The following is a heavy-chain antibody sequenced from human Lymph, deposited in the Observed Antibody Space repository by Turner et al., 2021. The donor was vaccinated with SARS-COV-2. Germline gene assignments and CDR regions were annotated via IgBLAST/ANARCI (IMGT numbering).Heavy chain of an antibody. Sequence: QVQLVQSGAEVTNPGFSVKVSCKASGGTFRSYAISWVRQAPGQGLEWMGGIIPMLDIADYSQKFQGRVTITADKSTSTAYMKLSSLGSEDTAVYYCARDVTGPLGYWGQGTLVTVSS. V-gene: IGHV1-69*10. CDR2: IIPMLDIA. J-gene: IGHJ4*02. CDR3: ARDVTGPLGY. D-gene: IGHD1-20*01. CDR1: GGTFRSYA.